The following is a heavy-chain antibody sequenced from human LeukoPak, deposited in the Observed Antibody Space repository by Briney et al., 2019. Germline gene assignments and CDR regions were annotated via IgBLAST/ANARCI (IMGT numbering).Heavy chain of an antibody. J-gene: IGHJ6*03. CDR1: GYNFNLYD. V-gene: IGHV1-8*01. CDR2: MSPNSGHT. D-gene: IGHD3-16*01. Sequence: ASVKVSCKPSGYNFNLYDLGWVRQATGQGLEWVGSMSPNSGHTGYAQSFQGSLTMNWSTSTVTAYMDLNSLRSDDTAVYYCARLNFGELPPNLHFYDYMDVWGKGTTVTVSS. CDR3: ARLNFGELPPNLHFYDYMDV.